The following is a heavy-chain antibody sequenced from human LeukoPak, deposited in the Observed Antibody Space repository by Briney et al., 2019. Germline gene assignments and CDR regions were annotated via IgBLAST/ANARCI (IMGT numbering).Heavy chain of an antibody. CDR2: IYWDDDK. V-gene: IGHV2-5*02. Sequence: ESGPTLVKPTQTLTXTCTFSGFSLTTRGVGVGWIRQPPGKALEWLALIYWDDDKRYSPSLKSRLTISKDTSKNQVVLRLTNMDPVDTATYYCAHGRRTAMITGAFDIWGRGSMVTVSS. D-gene: IGHD5-18*01. CDR1: GFSLTTRGVG. J-gene: IGHJ3*02. CDR3: AHGRRTAMITGAFDI.